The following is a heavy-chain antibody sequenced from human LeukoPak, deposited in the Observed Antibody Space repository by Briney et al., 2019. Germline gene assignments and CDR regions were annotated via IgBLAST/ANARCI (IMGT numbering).Heavy chain of an antibody. D-gene: IGHD1-1*01. CDR2: IYYSGST. CDR1: GGSISSYY. CDR3: ARDSNYYFDY. V-gene: IGHV4-59*01. J-gene: IGHJ4*02. Sequence: SETLSLTCTVSGGSISSYYWSWIRQPPGKGLEWIGYIYYSGSTNYNPSLKSRVTTSVDTSKNQFSLKLSSVAAADTAVYYCARDSNYYFDYWGQGTPVTVSS.